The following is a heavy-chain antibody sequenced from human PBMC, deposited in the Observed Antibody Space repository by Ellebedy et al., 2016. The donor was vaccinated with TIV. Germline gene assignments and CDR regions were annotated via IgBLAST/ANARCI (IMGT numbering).Heavy chain of an antibody. J-gene: IGHJ5*01. CDR2: IRNDGNNA. CDR1: GFTFSSYG. V-gene: IGHV3-33*01. D-gene: IGHD3-10*01. Sequence: GEPLKISCSASGFTFSSYGMHWVRQAPGKGLEWVAAIRNDGNNAYYADSVKGRFTISKENSKNTLYLQMNSLRAEDTALYYCARWYGSGTYYLDPWGQGTLVTVSS. CDR3: ARWYGSGTYYLDP.